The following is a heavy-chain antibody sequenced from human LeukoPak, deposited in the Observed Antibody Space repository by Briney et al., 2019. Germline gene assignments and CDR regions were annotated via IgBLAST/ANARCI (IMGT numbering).Heavy chain of an antibody. J-gene: IGHJ4*02. CDR1: GFTFSSYS. D-gene: IGHD2-21*01. CDR2: ISYSGTK. Sequence: PGGSLRLSCAASGFTFSSYSMNWVRQAPGKGLEWVSYISYSGTKYYADSVRGRFTISRDNAENSLYLQMSSLRAEDTAVYYCARDPHSLDYWGQGTLVTVSS. CDR3: ARDPHSLDY. V-gene: IGHV3-48*01.